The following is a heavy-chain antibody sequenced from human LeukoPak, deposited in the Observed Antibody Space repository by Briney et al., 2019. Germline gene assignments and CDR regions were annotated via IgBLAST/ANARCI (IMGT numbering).Heavy chain of an antibody. CDR2: ISWNSGSI. CDR3: AKDTTRYSSGWD. J-gene: IGHJ4*02. V-gene: IGHV3-9*01. CDR1: GFTFDDYA. D-gene: IGHD6-19*01. Sequence: GRSLRLSCAASGFTFDDYAMHWVRQAPGKGLEWVSGISWNSGSIGYADSVKGRFTISRDNAKNSLYLQMNSLRAEDTALYYCAKDTTRYSSGWDWGQGTPVTVSS.